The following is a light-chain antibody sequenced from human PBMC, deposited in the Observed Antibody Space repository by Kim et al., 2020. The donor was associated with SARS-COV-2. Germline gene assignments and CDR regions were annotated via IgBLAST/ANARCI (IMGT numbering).Light chain of an antibody. CDR3: QAWDSSTHNYV. CDR1: KLGDKY. J-gene: IGLJ1*01. V-gene: IGLV3-1*01. CDR2: KDN. Sequence: SYELTQPPSVSVSTGQTASITCTGYKLGDKYVSWYQQKPGQSPVVVSYKDNQRPSGIPERFSGSNSGNTATLTISGTQAMDEADYYCQAWDSSTHNYVFGAGTKVTV.